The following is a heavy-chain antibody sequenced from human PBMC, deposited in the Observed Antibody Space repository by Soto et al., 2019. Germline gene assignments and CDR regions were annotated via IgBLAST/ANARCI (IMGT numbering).Heavy chain of an antibody. Sequence: SCPTLVNPTQTLTLTCTFSGFSLRTSGVGXGWIRQPPGEALEWLALIYWNDDKHYSPSLKSRLTITKDTSKNRVVLSVTNMDPVDTATYYCAHSARYYDFRSGYYAIFDSWGLGSLVTVSS. CDR3: AHSARYYDFRSGYYAIFDS. CDR2: IYWNDDK. V-gene: IGHV2-5*01. D-gene: IGHD3-3*01. J-gene: IGHJ4*02. CDR1: GFSLRTSGVG.